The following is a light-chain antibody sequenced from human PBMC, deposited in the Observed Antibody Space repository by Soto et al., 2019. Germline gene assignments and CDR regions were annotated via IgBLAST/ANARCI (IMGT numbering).Light chain of an antibody. J-gene: IGLJ1*01. Sequence: QSALTQPASVSGSPGQSITISCTGTSSDVGGYNYVSWYQQHPGKAPKLMIYEVSNRPSGVSNRFSCSKSGNTASLTISGLQAEDEADYYCSSYTGSSTYVFGTGTKVTVL. CDR3: SSYTGSSTYV. CDR1: SSDVGGYNY. V-gene: IGLV2-14*01. CDR2: EVS.